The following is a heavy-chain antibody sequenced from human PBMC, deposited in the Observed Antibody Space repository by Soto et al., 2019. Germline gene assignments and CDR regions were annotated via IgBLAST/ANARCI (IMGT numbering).Heavy chain of an antibody. CDR2: IIPIFGTA. D-gene: IGHD6-13*01. CDR1: GGTFSSYA. J-gene: IGHJ6*02. V-gene: IGHV1-69*13. Sequence: GASVKVSCKASGGTFSSYAISWVRQAPGQGLEWMGGIIPIFGTANYAQKFQGRVTITADESTSTAYMELSSLRSEDTAVYYCASPPVAAAINYYGMDVWGQGTKVTVYS. CDR3: ASPPVAAAINYYGMDV.